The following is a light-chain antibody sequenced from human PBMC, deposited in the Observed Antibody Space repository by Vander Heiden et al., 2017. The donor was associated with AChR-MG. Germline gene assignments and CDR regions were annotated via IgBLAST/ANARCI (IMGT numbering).Light chain of an antibody. J-gene: IGLJ2*01. CDR1: ALTKKY. CDR2: EDS. V-gene: IGLV3-10*01. Sequence: SYELTPPPSVSVSPGQTARINCSGDALTKKYAYWYQQKSGQAPVLVIYEDSKRPSGIPERFSGSSSGTMATLTISGAQVEDEADYYCYSTDSSGNHRRVFGGGTKLTVL. CDR3: YSTDSSGNHRRV.